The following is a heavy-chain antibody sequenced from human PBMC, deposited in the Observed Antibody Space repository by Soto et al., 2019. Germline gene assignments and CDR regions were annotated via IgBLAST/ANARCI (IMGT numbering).Heavy chain of an antibody. CDR2: IYYSGST. CDR3: ARDILTGRMGMDV. D-gene: IGHD3-9*01. CDR1: GGFIISDY. Sequence: SETLSLTCTVSGGFIISDYWIWIRQPPGQGLEWIGYIYYSGSTNYNPSLRSRVTISLDTSKKQFSLKLSSVTAADTAVYYCARDILTGRMGMDVWGQGTTVTVSS. J-gene: IGHJ6*02. V-gene: IGHV4-59*01.